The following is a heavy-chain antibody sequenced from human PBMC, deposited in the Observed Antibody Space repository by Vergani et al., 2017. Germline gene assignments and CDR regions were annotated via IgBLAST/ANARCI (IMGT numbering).Heavy chain of an antibody. CDR2: IYYSGST. D-gene: IGHD1-26*01. CDR1: GGSISSSSYY. Sequence: QLQLPESGPGLVKPSETLSLTCTVSGGSISSSSYYWGWIRQPPGKGLEWIGSIYYSGSTYYNPSLKSRVTISVDTSKNQFSLKRSSVTAADTAVYYCARHWDGAFDIWGQGTMVTVSS. CDR3: ARHWDGAFDI. V-gene: IGHV4-39*01. J-gene: IGHJ3*02.